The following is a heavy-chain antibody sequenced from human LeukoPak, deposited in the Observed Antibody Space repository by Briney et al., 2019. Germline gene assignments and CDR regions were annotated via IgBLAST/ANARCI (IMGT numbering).Heavy chain of an antibody. CDR1: GFTFSNAW. V-gene: IGHV3-15*01. Sequence: GGSLRLSCAASGFTFSNAWMSWVRQVPGKGLEWVGRVRATTDGGTIEYTAPVKGRFSISRDGSTNTLYLQMNSLKTEDTAVYYCAADTPRPLAQIDYWGQGALVTVSS. J-gene: IGHJ4*02. CDR3: AADTPRPLAQIDY. D-gene: IGHD1-1*01. CDR2: VRATTDGGTI.